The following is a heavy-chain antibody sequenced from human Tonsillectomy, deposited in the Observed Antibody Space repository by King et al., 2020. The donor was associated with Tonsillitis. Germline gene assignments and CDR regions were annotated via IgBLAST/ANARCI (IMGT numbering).Heavy chain of an antibody. Sequence: VQLVDSGAEVKKPGSSVKVSCKASGGTFSSYAISCVRQATGQGLEWMGGIITLFGTAKYAQKLQGRVTITADESTSTAYMELSSLRSEDTAVYYCARVTMSGGYFQHWGQGTLVTVSS. CDR1: GGTFSSYA. V-gene: IGHV1-69*01. J-gene: IGHJ1*01. CDR2: IITLFGTA. CDR3: ARVTMSGGYFQH. D-gene: IGHD3-10*02.